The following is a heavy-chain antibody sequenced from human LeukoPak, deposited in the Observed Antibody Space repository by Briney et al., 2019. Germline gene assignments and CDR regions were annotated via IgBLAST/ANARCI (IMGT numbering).Heavy chain of an antibody. CDR1: GYSISSGYY. CDR2: IYHSGST. V-gene: IGHV4-38-2*02. J-gene: IGHJ6*03. Sequence: SETLSLTCTVSGYSISSGYYWGWIRQPPGKGLEWIGSIYHSGSTYYNPSLKSRVTISVDTSKNQFSMKLSSVTAADTAVYYCARRRAVAGYYYYYMDVWGKGTTVTISS. CDR3: ARRRAVAGYYYYYMDV. D-gene: IGHD6-19*01.